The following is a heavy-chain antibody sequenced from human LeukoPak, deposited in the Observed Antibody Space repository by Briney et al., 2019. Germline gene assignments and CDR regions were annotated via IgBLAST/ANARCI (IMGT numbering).Heavy chain of an antibody. Sequence: GGSLRLSCAASGFTFSSYEMNWVRQAPGKGLEWVSYISSSGSTIYYADSVKGRFTISRDYAKNSLYLQMNSLRAEDTAVYYCARDRYDILTGYSYGMDVWGQGTTVTVSS. J-gene: IGHJ6*02. V-gene: IGHV3-48*03. CDR3: ARDRYDILTGYSYGMDV. CDR2: ISSSGSTI. CDR1: GFTFSSYE. D-gene: IGHD3-9*01.